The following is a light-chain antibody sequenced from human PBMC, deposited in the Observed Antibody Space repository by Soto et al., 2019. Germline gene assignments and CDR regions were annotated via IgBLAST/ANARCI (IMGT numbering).Light chain of an antibody. J-gene: IGKJ1*01. V-gene: IGKV3D-15*01. CDR2: VAS. CDR1: QSVSSN. CDR3: QQFRSWPWT. Sequence: EMVLTQSPHTLSLSPGERATLSCTASQSVSSNLAWYQHKPGQAPRLLIHVASSRATGIPARISGSGSGTEFTLTISSLQSEDFAVYYCQQFRSWPWTFGQGTKVDI.